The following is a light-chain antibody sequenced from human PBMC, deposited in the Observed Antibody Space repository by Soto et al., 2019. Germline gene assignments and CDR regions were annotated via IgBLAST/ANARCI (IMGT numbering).Light chain of an antibody. CDR2: AAS. CDR3: QQANSFRPN. V-gene: IGKV1D-12*01. J-gene: IGKJ5*01. Sequence: DLQMTQSPSSVSASVGDRVTITCRASQGISSWLGWYQQKPGKAPKLLIYAASSLQSGVPSRFSGSGSGTDFTLTISSLQPEDFATYYGQQANSFRPNFGQGTRLEIK. CDR1: QGISSW.